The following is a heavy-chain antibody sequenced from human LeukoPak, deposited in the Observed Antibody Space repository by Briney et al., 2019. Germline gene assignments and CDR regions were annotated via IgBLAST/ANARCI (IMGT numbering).Heavy chain of an antibody. V-gene: IGHV4-59*08. CDR3: ARHACSSTSCYRYYYYYGMDV. CDR2: IYYSGST. J-gene: IGHJ6*02. Sequence: SETLSLTCTVSGGSISSYYWSWIRQPPGKGLEWIGYIYYSGSTNYNPSLKSRVTISVDTSKNQSSLKLSSVTAADTAVYYCARHACSSTSCYRYYYYYGMDVWGQGTTVTVSS. CDR1: GGSISSYY. D-gene: IGHD2-2*02.